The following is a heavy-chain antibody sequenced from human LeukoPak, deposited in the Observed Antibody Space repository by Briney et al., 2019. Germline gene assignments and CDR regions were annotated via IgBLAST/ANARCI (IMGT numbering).Heavy chain of an antibody. CDR2: MNPNNGNT. CDR1: GYTFTSYD. CDR3: AIVGEDAFDI. D-gene: IGHD1-26*01. V-gene: IGHV1-8*01. Sequence: ASVKVSCKASGYTFTSYDINWVRQATGQGLEWMGWMNPNNGNTDYAQKFQGRVTITRNTSISTAYMELSSLRSEDTAVYYCAIVGEDAFDIWGQGTMVTVSS. J-gene: IGHJ3*02.